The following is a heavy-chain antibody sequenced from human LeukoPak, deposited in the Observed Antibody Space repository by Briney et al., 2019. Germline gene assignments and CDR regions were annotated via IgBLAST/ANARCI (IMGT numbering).Heavy chain of an antibody. J-gene: IGHJ5*02. V-gene: IGHV3-30*02. CDR3: AKGGYSGFRSGSFDP. D-gene: IGHD5-18*01. Sequence: QPGGSLRLSCAASGFTFSSYGMHWVRQAPGKGLEWVAFIRYDGSNKYYADSVKGRFTISRDNSKNALYLQMNSLRAEDTAVYYCAKGGYSGFRSGSFDPWGQGTLVTVSS. CDR1: GFTFSSYG. CDR2: IRYDGSNK.